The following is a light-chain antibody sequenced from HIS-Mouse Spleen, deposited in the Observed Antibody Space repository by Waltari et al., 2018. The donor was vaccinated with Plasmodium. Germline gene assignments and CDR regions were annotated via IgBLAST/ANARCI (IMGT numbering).Light chain of an antibody. Sequence: QSALTQPRSVSGSPGQSVTISCTGTSSDVGGYNYLPWYQQHPGKAPKLTIYDVSKRPSGVPDRFSGSKSGNTASLTISGLQAEDEADYYCCSYAGSYTYVFGTGTKVTVL. CDR2: DVS. V-gene: IGLV2-11*01. CDR3: CSYAGSYTYV. CDR1: SSDVGGYNY. J-gene: IGLJ1*01.